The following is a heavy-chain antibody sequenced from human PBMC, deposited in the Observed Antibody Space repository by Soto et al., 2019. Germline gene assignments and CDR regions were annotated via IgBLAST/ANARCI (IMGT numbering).Heavy chain of an antibody. CDR3: ARDNSTGKPFWYYYYGMDV. Sequence: GASVKVSCKASGYTFSNFGISWVRQAPGQGLEWMGGIIPIFGTANYAQKFQGRVTITADESTSTAYMELSSLRPEDTAVYYCARDNSTGKPFWYYYYGMDVWGQGTTVTVSS. V-gene: IGHV1-69*13. CDR1: GYTFSNFG. D-gene: IGHD1-1*01. CDR2: IIPIFGTA. J-gene: IGHJ6*02.